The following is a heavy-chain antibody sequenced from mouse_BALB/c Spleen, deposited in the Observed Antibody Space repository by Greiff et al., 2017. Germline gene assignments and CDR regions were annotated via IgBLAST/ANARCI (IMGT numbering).Heavy chain of an antibody. CDR1: GFNIKDYY. CDR2: IDPENGDT. CDR3: NAGYYGLYYAMDY. V-gene: IGHV14-4*02. Sequence: EVQLQQSGAELVRSGASVKLSCTASGFNIKDYYMHWVKQRPEQGLEWIGWIDPENGDTEYAPKFQGKATMTADTSSNTAYLQLSSLTSEDTAVYYCNAGYYGLYYAMDYWGQGTSVTVSS. D-gene: IGHD2-1*01. J-gene: IGHJ4*01.